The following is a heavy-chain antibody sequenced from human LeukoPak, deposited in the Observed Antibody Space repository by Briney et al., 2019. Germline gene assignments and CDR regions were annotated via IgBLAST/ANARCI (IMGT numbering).Heavy chain of an antibody. CDR1: GFTFSSYG. CDR2: IRYDGCNN. CDR3: AKAYSYYMDV. J-gene: IGHJ6*03. V-gene: IGHV3-30*02. Sequence: PGGSLTLSCAASGFTFSSYGMHWVRQAPGKGREWGAFIRYDGCNNKYAASVKGRVTISRDNSKNTMDLQMTSLRAEDTDVYYCAKAYSYYMDVWGKGTLVTVSS.